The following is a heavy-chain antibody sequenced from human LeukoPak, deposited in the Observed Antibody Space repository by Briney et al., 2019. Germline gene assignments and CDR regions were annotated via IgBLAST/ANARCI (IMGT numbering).Heavy chain of an antibody. V-gene: IGHV4-39*01. J-gene: IGHJ3*02. CDR3: ASWGWGDIVVVPAATDAFDI. CDR1: GGSISSSSYY. D-gene: IGHD2-2*01. CDR2: IYYSGTT. Sequence: SETLSLTCTVSGGSISSSSYYWGWIRQPPGMGLEWIGSIYYSGTTYYNPSLKSRLTISVDTSKNQFSLKLSSVTAADTAVYYSASWGWGDIVVVPAATDAFDIWGQGTMVTVSS.